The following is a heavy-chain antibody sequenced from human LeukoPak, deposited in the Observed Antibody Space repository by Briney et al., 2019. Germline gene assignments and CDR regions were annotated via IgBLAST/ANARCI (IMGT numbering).Heavy chain of an antibody. CDR2: LTRGSSNI. CDR1: GFPFMTYA. CDR3: ARVVPVHEYYNSYMDV. J-gene: IGHJ6*03. D-gene: IGHD1-1*01. V-gene: IGHV3-48*01. Sequence: PGGSLRLSCEASGFPFMTYAMNWVRQSPGKGLEWVAFLTRGSSNIQYAESVKGRFTISRDNGKDSLFLQMNSLRAEDTAVYYCARVVPVHEYYNSYMDVWGKGTTFTVSS.